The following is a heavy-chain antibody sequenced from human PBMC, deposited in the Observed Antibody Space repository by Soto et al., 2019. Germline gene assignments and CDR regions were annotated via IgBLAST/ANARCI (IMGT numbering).Heavy chain of an antibody. Sequence: SETLSLTCTVSGGSISGHYWSWIRQPPGQALEWIGNIYYSGSTNYNPSLKSRLTISVDTSKNQFSLKLTSVTAADTAVYYCVRVNYFDYWGQGPLVTVSS. CDR1: GGSISGHY. J-gene: IGHJ4*02. V-gene: IGHV4-59*11. CDR3: VRVNYFDY. CDR2: IYYSGST.